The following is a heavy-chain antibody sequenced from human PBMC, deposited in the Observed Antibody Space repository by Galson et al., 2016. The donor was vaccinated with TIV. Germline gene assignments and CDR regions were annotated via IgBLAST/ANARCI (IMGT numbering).Heavy chain of an antibody. CDR2: INPITGIT. D-gene: IGHD3-22*01. CDR3: ARWFDSSGYYYFDY. V-gene: IGHV1-46*01. CDR1: GYTFTRHY. Sequence: SVKVSCKASGYTFTRHYMHWVRQAPGQGLEWMGIINPITGITTYAQNFQGRVTMTRDTSTSTVQMELSSLRSEDTAVDYCARWFDSSGYYYFDYWGQGSLITVSS. J-gene: IGHJ4*02.